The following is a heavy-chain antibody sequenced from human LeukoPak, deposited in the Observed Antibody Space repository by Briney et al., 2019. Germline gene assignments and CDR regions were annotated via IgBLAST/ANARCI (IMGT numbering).Heavy chain of an antibody. CDR3: ARDGGTPRDGYNIGFDY. CDR2: IYYSGTT. Sequence: PSETLSLTCTVSGGSISSYYWGWIRQPPGKGLEWMGSIYYSGTTNYNPSLKSRVTVSVDTSKNQFSLKLSSVTAADTAVYYCARDGGTPRDGYNIGFDYWGQGTLVTVSS. V-gene: IGHV4-59*01. CDR1: GGSISSYY. D-gene: IGHD5-24*01. J-gene: IGHJ4*02.